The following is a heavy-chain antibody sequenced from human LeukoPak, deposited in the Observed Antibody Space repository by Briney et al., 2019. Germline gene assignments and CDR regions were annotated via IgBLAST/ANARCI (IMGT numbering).Heavy chain of an antibody. Sequence: SVKVSCKASGGTFSSYAISWVRQAPGQGLEWMGGIIPIFGTANYAQKFQGRVTITADKSTSTAYMELSSLRSEDTAVYYCARGRYFNFYAAFDYWGQGTLVTVSS. D-gene: IGHD3-9*01. CDR1: GGTFSSYA. J-gene: IGHJ4*02. V-gene: IGHV1-69*06. CDR3: ARGRYFNFYAAFDY. CDR2: IIPIFGTA.